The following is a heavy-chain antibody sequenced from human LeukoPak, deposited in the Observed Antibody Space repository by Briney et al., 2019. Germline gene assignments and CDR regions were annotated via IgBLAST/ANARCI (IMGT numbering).Heavy chain of an antibody. CDR3: AKDMAQPRYYHGSGSSNYFDY. CDR2: ISGVGGST. Sequence: PGGSLRLSCAASGFTFDDYAMHWVRQAPGKGLEWVSLISGVGGSTYYADSVKGRFTISRDNSKNSLYLQMNSLRTEDTALYYCAKDMAQPRYYHGSGSSNYFDYWGQGTLVTVSS. CDR1: GFTFDDYA. J-gene: IGHJ4*02. V-gene: IGHV3-43*02. D-gene: IGHD3-10*01.